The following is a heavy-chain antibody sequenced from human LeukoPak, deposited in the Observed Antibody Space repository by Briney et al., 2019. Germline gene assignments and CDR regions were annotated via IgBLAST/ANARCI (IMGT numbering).Heavy chain of an antibody. CDR1: GFTFSTYA. J-gene: IGHJ6*02. CDR3: AREAYHYYGMDV. CDR2: TYSGGST. V-gene: IGHV3-66*01. D-gene: IGHD3-16*01. Sequence: PGGSLRLSCVASGFTFSTYAMSWARQAPGKGLEWVSVTYSGGSTYYADSVKGRFTISRDNSKNTLYLQMNSLRAEDTAVYYCAREAYHYYGMDVWGQGTTVTVSS.